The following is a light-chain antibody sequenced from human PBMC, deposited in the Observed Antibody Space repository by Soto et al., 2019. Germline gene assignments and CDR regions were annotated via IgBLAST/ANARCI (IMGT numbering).Light chain of an antibody. J-gene: IGLJ2*01. CDR3: QSYDSSLSGSV. V-gene: IGLV1-40*01. Sequence: QSVLTQPPSVSGAPGQRVTISCTWSSSNIGAGYDVHWYQQLPGTAPKLLIYGNSNRPSGVPDRFSGSKSGTSAALAITGLQAEDEADYYCQSYDSSLSGSVFGGGTKLTVL. CDR2: GNS. CDR1: SSNIGAGYD.